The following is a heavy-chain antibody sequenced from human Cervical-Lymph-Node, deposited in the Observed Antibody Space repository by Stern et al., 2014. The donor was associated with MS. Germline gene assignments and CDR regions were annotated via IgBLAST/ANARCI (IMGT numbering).Heavy chain of an antibody. CDR3: ASQVATTSNCYSGMAV. D-gene: IGHD5-24*01. Sequence: EVQLVESGGGLVKPGESLRLSCAASGSAFRSYIINWVRQAPGKGLQWVSSISGSGNYVYYADSVRGRFPISRDNAKNSVYLQVSSLSADDTAVYYCASQVATTSNCYSGMAVWGQGPAVFVSS. V-gene: IGHV3-21*01. CDR1: GSAFRSYI. CDR2: ISGSGNYV. J-gene: IGHJ6*02.